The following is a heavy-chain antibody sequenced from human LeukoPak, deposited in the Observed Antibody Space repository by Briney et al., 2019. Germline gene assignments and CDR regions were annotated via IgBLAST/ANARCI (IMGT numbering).Heavy chain of an antibody. V-gene: IGHV4-34*01. CDR2: INHGGIT. CDR1: GGSFSGYY. D-gene: IGHD2-2*01. CDR3: ARRLTSTVWMGGMDV. J-gene: IGHJ6*04. Sequence: SETLSLTCAVYGGSFSGYYWTWIRQPPGKGLEYIGEINHGGITTYSPSLKSRVTISVDTSKNQFSLKVTSVTAADTAVYYCARRLTSTVWMGGMDVWGRGTTVTVSS.